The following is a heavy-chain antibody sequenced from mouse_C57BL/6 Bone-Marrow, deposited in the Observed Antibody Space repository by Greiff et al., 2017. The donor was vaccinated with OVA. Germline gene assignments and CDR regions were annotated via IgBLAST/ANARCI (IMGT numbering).Heavy chain of an antibody. D-gene: IGHD2-3*01. Sequence: VKLMESGEGLVKPGGSLKLSCAASGFTFSSYAMSWVRQTPEKRLEWVAYISSGGDYIYYADTVKGRFTISRDNARNTLYLQMSSLKSEDTAMYYCTRGGGWLLPYAMDYWGQGTSVTVSS. CDR2: ISSGGDYI. J-gene: IGHJ4*01. V-gene: IGHV5-9-1*02. CDR1: GFTFSSYA. CDR3: TRGGGWLLPYAMDY.